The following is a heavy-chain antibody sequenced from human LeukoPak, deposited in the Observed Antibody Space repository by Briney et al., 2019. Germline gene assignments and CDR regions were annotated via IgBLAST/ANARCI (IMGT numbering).Heavy chain of an antibody. CDR3: AKVAHYYDSSGYLDY. Sequence: QPGRSLRLSCAASGFTFSSYAMHWVRQAPGKGLEWVAVISYDGSNKYYADSVKGRFTISRDNSKNTLYLQMNSLRAEDTAVYYCAKVAHYYDSSGYLDYWGQGTLVTVSS. J-gene: IGHJ4*02. CDR2: ISYDGSNK. D-gene: IGHD3-22*01. CDR1: GFTFSSYA. V-gene: IGHV3-30*18.